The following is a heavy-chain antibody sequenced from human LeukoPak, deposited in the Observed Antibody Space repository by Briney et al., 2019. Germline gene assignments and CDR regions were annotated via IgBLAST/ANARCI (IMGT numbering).Heavy chain of an antibody. V-gene: IGHV3-23*01. CDR3: AKDRPPYGSGSYYGIYGMDV. CDR1: GFTFSSYV. J-gene: IGHJ6*02. Sequence: PGGSLRLSCTASGFTFSSYVMSWVRQAPGKGLEWVSAISGSGGTAYYADSVKGRFTISRDNSKNTLLQMNSLRAEDTAVYYCAKDRPPYGSGSYYGIYGMDVCGQGTTVTVSS. CDR2: ISGSGGTA. D-gene: IGHD3-10*01.